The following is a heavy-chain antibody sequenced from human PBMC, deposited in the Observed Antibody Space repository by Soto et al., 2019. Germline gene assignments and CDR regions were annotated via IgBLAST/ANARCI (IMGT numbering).Heavy chain of an antibody. Sequence: SQTLSLTCVISGDSVSSNSAAWNWIRQSPSRGLEWLGRTYYGSKWKNDYAVSVKSRINVNPDTSRNQFSLQLNSVTPEDTAVYYCARGRPTYYAMDVWGQGSTVTVSS. CDR1: GDSVSSNSAA. D-gene: IGHD6-6*01. J-gene: IGHJ6*02. V-gene: IGHV6-1*01. CDR3: ARGRPTYYAMDV. CDR2: TYYGSKWKN.